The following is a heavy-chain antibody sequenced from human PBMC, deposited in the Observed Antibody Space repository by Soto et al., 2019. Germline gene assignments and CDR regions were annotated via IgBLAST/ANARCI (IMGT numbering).Heavy chain of an antibody. CDR1: GGSFSGYY. V-gene: IGHV4-34*01. Sequence: KASETLSLTCAVYGGSFSGYYWSWIRQPPGKGLEWIGEINHSGSTNYNPSLKSRVTISVDTSKNQFSLKLSSVTAADTAVYYCARHLRYPHNHNWFDPWGQGTLVTVS. CDR3: ARHLRYPHNHNWFDP. D-gene: IGHD3-16*01. J-gene: IGHJ5*02. CDR2: INHSGST.